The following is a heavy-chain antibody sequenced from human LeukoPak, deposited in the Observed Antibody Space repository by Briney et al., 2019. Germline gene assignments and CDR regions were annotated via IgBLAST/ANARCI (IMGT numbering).Heavy chain of an antibody. CDR2: IWYDGTNK. Sequence: GGSLRLSCAVSGFTFSSYGMHWVRQAPGKGLEWVAVIWYDGTNKYYADSVKGRFTISRDNSKNTLYLQMNSLRAEDTAVYYCARGRDGYNWVDYWGQGTLVTVSS. CDR3: ARGRDGYNWVDY. D-gene: IGHD5-24*01. V-gene: IGHV3-33*08. J-gene: IGHJ4*02. CDR1: GFTFSSYG.